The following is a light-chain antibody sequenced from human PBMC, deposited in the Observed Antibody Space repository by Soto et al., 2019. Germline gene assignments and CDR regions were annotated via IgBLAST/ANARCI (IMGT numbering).Light chain of an antibody. CDR3: QQSYSTPWT. J-gene: IGKJ1*01. V-gene: IGKV1-39*01. Sequence: IQLTQSPSSLSASVGDRVTITCRASQSISNYVNWYQQKPGKAPKLLIYAASSLQSGVPSRFSGSGSGTDFTLTISSLQPEDFATYYCQQSYSTPWTFGQGTKVDIK. CDR2: AAS. CDR1: QSISNY.